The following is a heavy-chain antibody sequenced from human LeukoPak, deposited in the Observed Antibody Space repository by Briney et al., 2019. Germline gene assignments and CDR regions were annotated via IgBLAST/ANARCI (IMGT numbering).Heavy chain of an antibody. CDR2: INAGNGNT. D-gene: IGHD3-10*01. CDR3: ARDLTYGSGEGYYYYYGMDV. V-gene: IGHV1-3*01. J-gene: IGHJ6*04. Sequence: ASVKVSCKASGYTFTSYAMHWVRQAPGQRLEWTGWINAGNGNTKYSQKFQGRVTITRDTSASTAYMELSSLRSEDTAVYYCARDLTYGSGEGYYYYYGMDVWGKGTTVTVSS. CDR1: GYTFTSYA.